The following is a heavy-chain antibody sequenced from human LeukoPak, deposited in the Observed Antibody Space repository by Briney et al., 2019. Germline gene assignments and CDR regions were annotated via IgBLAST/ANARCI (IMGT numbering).Heavy chain of an antibody. V-gene: IGHV1-24*01. Sequence: ASVKVSCKVSGYTLTELSMHWVRQALGKGLEWMGGFDPEDGETIYAQKFQGRVTMTEDTSTDTAYMELSSLRSEDTAVYYCATGSSTSPGQRDYGMDVWGQGTTVTVSS. J-gene: IGHJ6*02. CDR1: GYTLTELS. CDR2: FDPEDGET. CDR3: ATGSSTSPGQRDYGMDV. D-gene: IGHD2-2*01.